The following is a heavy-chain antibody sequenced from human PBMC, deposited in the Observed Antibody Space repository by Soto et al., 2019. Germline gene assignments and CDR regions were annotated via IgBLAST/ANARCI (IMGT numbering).Heavy chain of an antibody. CDR1: GSPISRDY. CDR2: IYDSGST. Sequence: SVTLSRPCSLCGSPISRDYWGWIRQPPGKGLEWIGDIYDSGSTNYNPSLKSRVTISVDTSKNQFSLKLSSVTAADTAVYYCAKRYSGYDDAFDIWGQGTMVT. V-gene: IGHV4-59*08. J-gene: IGHJ3*02. D-gene: IGHD5-12*01. CDR3: AKRYSGYDDAFDI.